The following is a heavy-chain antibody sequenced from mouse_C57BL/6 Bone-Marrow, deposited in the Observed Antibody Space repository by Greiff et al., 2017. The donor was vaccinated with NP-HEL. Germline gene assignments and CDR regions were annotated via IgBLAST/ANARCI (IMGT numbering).Heavy chain of an antibody. J-gene: IGHJ3*01. D-gene: IGHD2-3*01. V-gene: IGHV1-64*01. Sequence: QVQLQQPGAELVKPGASVKLSCKASGYTFTSYWMHWVKQRPGQGLEWIGMIHPNSGSTNYNEKFKSKATLTVDKSSSTAYMKLSSLTSEDSAVYYCARERGYDGYYSAWFAYWGQGTLVTVSA. CDR2: IHPNSGST. CDR3: ARERGYDGYYSAWFAY. CDR1: GYTFTSYW.